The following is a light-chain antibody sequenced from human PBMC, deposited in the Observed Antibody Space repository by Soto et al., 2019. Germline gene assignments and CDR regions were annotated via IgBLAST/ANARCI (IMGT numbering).Light chain of an antibody. CDR2: GTA. CDR3: QKYNNFPPMST. CDR1: QTVGRN. Sequence: EIVMTQSPDTLSVSPGERATLSCRASQTVGRNVAWYQQRPGQAPRPLLHGTATRAADIPARLSGSVSGTEFKLTINSLQPEDFTFYSCQKYNNFPPMSTFGQGTRLEMK. V-gene: IGKV3-15*01. J-gene: IGKJ2*01.